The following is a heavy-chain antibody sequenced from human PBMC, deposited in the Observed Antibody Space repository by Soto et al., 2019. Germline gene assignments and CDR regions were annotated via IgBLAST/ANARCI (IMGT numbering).Heavy chain of an antibody. Sequence: GGSLRLSCTASGFTFGDYAMSWFRQAPGKGLEWVGFIRSKAYGGTTEYAASVKGRFTISRDDSKSIAYLQMNSLKTEDTAVYYCTRDLSFLIVVVPGAFDIWGQGTMVTVSS. D-gene: IGHD3-22*01. CDR2: IRSKAYGGTT. CDR1: GFTFGDYA. V-gene: IGHV3-49*03. J-gene: IGHJ3*02. CDR3: TRDLSFLIVVVPGAFDI.